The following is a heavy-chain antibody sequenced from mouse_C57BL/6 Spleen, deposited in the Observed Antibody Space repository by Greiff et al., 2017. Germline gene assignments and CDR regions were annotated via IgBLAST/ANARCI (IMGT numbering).Heavy chain of an antibody. D-gene: IGHD3-3*01. CDR2: IHPNSGNT. CDR3: GRAQVGDY. J-gene: IGHJ2*01. CDR1: GYTFTSYW. Sequence: VQLQQSGAELVKPGASVKLSCKASGYTFTSYWMNWVKQRPGQGLEWIGMIHPNSGNTNYNEKFKSKATLTVDKSSSTAYMQLRSLTSEDSAVXSCGRAQVGDYWGQGTTLTVSS. V-gene: IGHV1-64*01.